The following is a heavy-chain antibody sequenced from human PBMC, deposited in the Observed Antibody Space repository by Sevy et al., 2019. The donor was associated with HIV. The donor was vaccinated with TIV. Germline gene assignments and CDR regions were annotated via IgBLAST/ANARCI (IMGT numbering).Heavy chain of an antibody. CDR1: GFTFSSYS. Sequence: GGSLRLSCAASGFTFSSYSMNWVRQAPGKGLEWVSYISSSSSTIYYADSVKGRFTISRDNAKNSLYLQMNSLRAEETAVYYCARVSNGSGSYYTSGYYYYYMDVWGKGTTVTVSS. D-gene: IGHD3-10*01. CDR3: ARVSNGSGSYYTSGYYYYYMDV. V-gene: IGHV3-48*01. J-gene: IGHJ6*03. CDR2: ISSSSSTI.